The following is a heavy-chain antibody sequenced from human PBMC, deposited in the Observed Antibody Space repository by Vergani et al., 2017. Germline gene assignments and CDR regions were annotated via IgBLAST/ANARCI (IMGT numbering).Heavy chain of an antibody. V-gene: IGHV1-46*01. CDR3: ARPDDYVWGSYRYSVLSY. Sequence: QVQLVQSGAEVKKPGASVKVSCKASGYTFTSYYMHWVRQAPGQGLEWMGIINPSGGYTSYAQKFQGRVTMTRDTSTSTVYMELSSLRSEDTAVYYCARPDDYVWGSYRYSVLSYWGQGTLVTVSS. J-gene: IGHJ4*02. CDR1: GYTFTSYY. CDR2: INPSGGYT. D-gene: IGHD3-16*02.